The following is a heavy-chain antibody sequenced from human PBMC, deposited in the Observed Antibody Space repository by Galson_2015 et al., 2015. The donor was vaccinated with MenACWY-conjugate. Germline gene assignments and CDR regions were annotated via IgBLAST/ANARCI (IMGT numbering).Heavy chain of an antibody. V-gene: IGHV5-51*03. CDR3: ARGYTAKGLSSY. CDR1: GYSFSSYW. J-gene: IGHJ4*02. CDR2: IDPGDSDT. Sequence: QSGAEVKKPGESLTISCKGSGYSFSSYWIGWVRQMPGKGLEWMGIIDPGDSDTRYSPSFQGQVTISADKSINTAYLQWSSLKASDTAIYYCARGYTAKGLSSYWGQGTLVTVSS. D-gene: IGHD5-18*01.